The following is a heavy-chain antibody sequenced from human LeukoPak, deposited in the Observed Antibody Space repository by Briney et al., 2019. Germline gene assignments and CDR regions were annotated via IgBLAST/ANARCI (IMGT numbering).Heavy chain of an antibody. D-gene: IGHD6-19*01. CDR1: GGTFSSYG. CDR2: MNPNSGNT. Sequence: ASVKVSCKASGGTFSSYGISWVRQAPGQGLEWMGWMNPNSGNTGYAQKFQGRVTITRNTSISTAYMELSSLRSEDTAVYYCARGSSGWYFDYYYYYYMDVWGKGTTVTVSS. J-gene: IGHJ6*03. V-gene: IGHV1-8*03. CDR3: ARGSSGWYFDYYYYYYMDV.